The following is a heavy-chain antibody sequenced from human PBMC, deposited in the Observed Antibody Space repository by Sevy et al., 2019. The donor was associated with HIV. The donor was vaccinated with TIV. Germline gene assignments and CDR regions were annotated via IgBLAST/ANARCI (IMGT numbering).Heavy chain of an antibody. J-gene: IGHJ4*02. V-gene: IGHV3-33*01. D-gene: IGHD2-8*01. CDR1: GFAPSTYG. CDR3: ARDPRMYGDYLLAYFDY. CDR2: IGYDRSNK. Sequence: GGSLRLSCAASGFAPSTYGMHGVRQAPSKGLEWVAVIGYDRSNKYYADSVKGRFSISRDNSRNTLFLQMDSLRAEDTAVYYCARDPRMYGDYLLAYFDYWGQGTLVTVSS.